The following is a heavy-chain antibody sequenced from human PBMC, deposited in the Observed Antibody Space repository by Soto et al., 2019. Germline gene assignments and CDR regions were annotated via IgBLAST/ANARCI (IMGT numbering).Heavy chain of an antibody. D-gene: IGHD3-22*01. V-gene: IGHV1-3*02. Sequence: GASVKVSCKASGYTFTSYGINWVRQAPGRGLEWMGWSNPGNGNTKYSPQFQGRVIIDRDTSASTAYMELSSLRSEDTAVYYCARGGYFDSSNYLAYWGLGTLVTVSS. CDR1: GYTFTSYG. CDR3: ARGGYFDSSNYLAY. CDR2: SNPGNGNT. J-gene: IGHJ4*02.